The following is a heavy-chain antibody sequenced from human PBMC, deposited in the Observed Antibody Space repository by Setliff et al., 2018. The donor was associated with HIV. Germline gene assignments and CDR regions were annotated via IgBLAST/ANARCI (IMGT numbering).Heavy chain of an antibody. D-gene: IGHD6-19*01. CDR3: ARDLLAVANTYYYYYMDV. CDR2: ISAYNGYT. V-gene: IGHV1-18*01. J-gene: IGHJ6*03. CDR1: GYDFNIYG. Sequence: GASVKVSCKASGYDFNIYGISWVRQAPGQGLEWMGWISAYNGYTIYAQRLQGRVTMTTDTSTSTAYMDLRSLTFDDTAVYYCARDLLAVANTYYYYYMDVWGKGTTVTVSS.